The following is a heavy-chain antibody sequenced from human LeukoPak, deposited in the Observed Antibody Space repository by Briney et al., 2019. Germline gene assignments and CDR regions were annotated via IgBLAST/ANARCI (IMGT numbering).Heavy chain of an antibody. D-gene: IGHD3-22*01. Sequence: GRSLRPSCAASGFTFSSYALHWVRQAPGKGLEWVALISYDGSNKYFADSVRGRFTISRDNSKHTLYLQMNSLRAEDTAVYYCARDIGVGSSGYYGYFDYWGQGTLVTVSS. V-gene: IGHV3-30-3*01. CDR1: GFTFSSYA. J-gene: IGHJ4*02. CDR2: ISYDGSNK. CDR3: ARDIGVGSSGYYGYFDY.